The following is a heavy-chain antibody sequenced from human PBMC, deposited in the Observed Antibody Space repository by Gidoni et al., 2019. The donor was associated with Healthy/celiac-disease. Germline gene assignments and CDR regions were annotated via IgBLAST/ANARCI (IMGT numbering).Heavy chain of an antibody. Sequence: QVQLVESGGGVVQPGRSLRLSCAASGFTFSSYAMHWVRQAPGKGLEWVAVISYDGSNKYYADSVKGRFTISRDNSKNTLYLQMNSLRAEDTAVYYCARDPHRAFDIWGQGTMVTVSS. V-gene: IGHV3-30*04. J-gene: IGHJ3*02. CDR3: ARDPHRAFDI. CDR1: GFTFSSYA. CDR2: ISYDGSNK.